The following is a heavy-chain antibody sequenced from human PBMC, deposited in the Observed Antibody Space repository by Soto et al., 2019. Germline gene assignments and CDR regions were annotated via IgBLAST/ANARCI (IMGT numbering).Heavy chain of an antibody. J-gene: IGHJ2*01. CDR1: GFTFNSYS. CDR2: ISGGGAST. D-gene: IGHD3-10*01. CDR3: AKSIAMVRGVIITPNWYFDL. V-gene: IGHV3-23*01. Sequence: EMQLLESGGGLVQPGGSLRLSCVVSGFTFNSYSMSWVRQAPGKGLEWVSAISGGGASTYYADSVKGRFTISRDNSKNTLYLQTNSLRAEDTAVYYCAKSIAMVRGVIITPNWYFDLWGRGTLVTVSS.